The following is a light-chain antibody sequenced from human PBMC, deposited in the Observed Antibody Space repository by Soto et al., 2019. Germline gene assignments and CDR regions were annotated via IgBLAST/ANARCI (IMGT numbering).Light chain of an antibody. CDR1: QSVSSN. V-gene: IGKV3-15*01. J-gene: IGKJ1*01. CDR2: GAS. Sequence: EIVMTQSPATLSVSPGESATLSCGASQSVSSNLAWYQQKPGQAPRLLIYGASTRATGVPARFSGSGSGTEFTLTISSLQSEDFAVYYCQQYNNWPWTFGQGTKVDI. CDR3: QQYNNWPWT.